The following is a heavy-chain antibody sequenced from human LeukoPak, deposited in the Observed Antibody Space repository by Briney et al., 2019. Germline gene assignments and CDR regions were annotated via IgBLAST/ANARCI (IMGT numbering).Heavy chain of an antibody. D-gene: IGHD5-18*01. CDR3: ARVGGYSYGYVWFDP. J-gene: IGHJ5*02. CDR2: IIPILGIA. V-gene: IGHV1-69*04. Sequence: ASVKVSCKASGGTFSSYAISWVRQAPGQGLEWMGRIIPILGIANYAQKFKGRVTITADKSTSTAYMELSSLRSEDTAVDYCARVGGYSYGYVWFDPWGQGTLVTVSS. CDR1: GGTFSSYA.